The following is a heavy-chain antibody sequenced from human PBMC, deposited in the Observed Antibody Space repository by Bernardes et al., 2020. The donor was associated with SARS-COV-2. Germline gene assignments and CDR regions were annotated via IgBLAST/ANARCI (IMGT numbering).Heavy chain of an antibody. J-gene: IGHJ4*02. D-gene: IGHD1-26*01. CDR3: AKGWSYTRAFDY. CDR2: ISGSGGST. CDR1: GFTFSSYA. V-gene: IGHV3-23*01. Sequence: GGSLRLSCAAPGFTFSSYAMSWVRQAPGKGLEWVSAISGSGGSTYYADSVKGRFTISRDNSKNTLYLQMNSLRAEDTAVYYCAKGWSYTRAFDYWGQGTLVTVSS.